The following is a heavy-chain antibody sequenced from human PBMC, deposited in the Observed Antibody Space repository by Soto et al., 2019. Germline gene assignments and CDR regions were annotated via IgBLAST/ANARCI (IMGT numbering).Heavy chain of an antibody. V-gene: IGHV3-33*08. CDR2: IWYDGSNK. J-gene: IGHJ6*02. CDR1: GFTFNTYG. Sequence: GGSLRLSCTTSGFTFNTYGMHWVRQAPGKGLEWGAIIWYDGSNKYYADSVKGRFTISRDNSKNTLYLQMNSLRAEDTALYYCARADCTGAYCYSWPFNYGVDVWGQGTTVTVS. D-gene: IGHD2-15*01. CDR3: ARADCTGAYCYSWPFNYGVDV.